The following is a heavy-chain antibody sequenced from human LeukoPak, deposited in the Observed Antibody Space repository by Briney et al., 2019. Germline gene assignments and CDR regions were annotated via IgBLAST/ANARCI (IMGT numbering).Heavy chain of an antibody. CDR2: ITASGGST. Sequence: PGGSLRLSCVASGFTFSSYAMSWVRQAPGKGLEWVSPITASGGSTYYADSVKGRLTISRDNSKNTLYLQMNSLRAEDAALYYCAKRAAGPTYYFEYWGQGTLVTVSS. CDR3: AKRAAGPTYYFEY. CDR1: GFTFSSYA. J-gene: IGHJ4*02. V-gene: IGHV3-23*01. D-gene: IGHD6-13*01.